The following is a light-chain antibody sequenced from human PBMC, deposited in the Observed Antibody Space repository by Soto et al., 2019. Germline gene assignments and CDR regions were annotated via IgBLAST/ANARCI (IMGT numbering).Light chain of an antibody. CDR2: AAS. CDR3: QQLNSYPPWT. V-gene: IGKV1-9*01. CDR1: QGISSY. Sequence: DIQLTQSPSFLSASVGDRVTITCRASQGISSYLAWYQQKPGKAPKLLIYAASTLQSGVPSRFSGSGSGTEFTLTISRLQPEDFATYYCQQLNSYPPWTFGQGTKLEIK. J-gene: IGKJ2*02.